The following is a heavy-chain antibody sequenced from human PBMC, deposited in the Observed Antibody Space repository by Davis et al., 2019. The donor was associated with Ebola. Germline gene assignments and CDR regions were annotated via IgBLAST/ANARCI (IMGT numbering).Heavy chain of an antibody. CDR2: IYYSGST. Sequence: SETLSLTCAVYGGSFSGYYWSWIRQPPGKGLEWIGYIYYSGSTNYNPSLKSRVTISVDTSKNQFSLKLSSVTAADTAVYYCARDLSIAVAGTRFVLRHDAFDIWGQGTMVTVSS. V-gene: IGHV4-59*12. D-gene: IGHD6-19*01. J-gene: IGHJ3*02. CDR3: ARDLSIAVAGTRFVLRHDAFDI. CDR1: GGSFSGYY.